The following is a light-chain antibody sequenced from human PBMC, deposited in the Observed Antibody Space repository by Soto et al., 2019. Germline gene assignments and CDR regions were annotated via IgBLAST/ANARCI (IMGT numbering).Light chain of an antibody. V-gene: IGKV1-39*01. J-gene: IGKJ5*01. CDR2: GAK. Sequence: DSQMTQSPSFLSASVGDRVTITCRASQAISNYLNWYQQKPGKAPNLLIFGAKTLQIGVPSRFRGSGSGTYFTLTITTLQPEDVRIYYGQQCHATPLNFGQGTRLDI. CDR3: QQCHATPLN. CDR1: QAISNY.